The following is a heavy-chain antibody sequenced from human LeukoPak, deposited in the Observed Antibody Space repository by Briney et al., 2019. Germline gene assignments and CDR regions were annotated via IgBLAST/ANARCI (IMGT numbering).Heavy chain of an antibody. V-gene: IGHV4-59*01. J-gene: IGHJ4*02. CDR1: GGSISSYY. Sequence: SETLSLTCTVSGGSISSYYWSWIRQPPGKGLEWIGYIYYSGSTNYNPSLKSRVTISVDTSKNQFSPKLSSVTAADTAVYYCARAVSGWQYYFDYWGQGTLVTVSS. CDR2: IYYSGST. D-gene: IGHD6-19*01. CDR3: ARAVSGWQYYFDY.